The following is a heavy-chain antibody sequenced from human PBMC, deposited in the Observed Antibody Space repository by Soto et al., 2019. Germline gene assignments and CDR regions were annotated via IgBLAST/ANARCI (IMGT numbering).Heavy chain of an antibody. V-gene: IGHV1-8*01. Sequence: QVQLVQSGAEVKKPGASVKISCKASGYTFTSDDFNWVRQATGQGREWMGWMNPNNGNTGYAQKFQGRVTMTRDTSISTAYMELTRLISDNMAVYYSAKGPRNCAFHYCVQGTLVTFSS. CDR2: MNPNNGNT. CDR1: GYTFTSDD. D-gene: IGHD1-7*01. CDR3: AKGPRNCAFHY. J-gene: IGHJ4*02.